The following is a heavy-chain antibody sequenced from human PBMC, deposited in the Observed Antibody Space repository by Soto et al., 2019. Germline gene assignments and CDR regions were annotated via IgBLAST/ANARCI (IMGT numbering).Heavy chain of an antibody. CDR3: ARGGNAEGYDYVWGSYRYSGFDY. V-gene: IGHV4-30-4*01. CDR2: IYYSGST. J-gene: IGHJ4*02. Sequence: SETLSLTCTVSGGSISSGDYYWSWIRQPPGKGLEWIGYIYYSGSTYYNPSLKSRVTISVDTSKNQFSLKLSSVTAADTAVYYCARGGNAEGYDYVWGSYRYSGFDYWGQGTLVTVSS. CDR1: GGSISSGDYY. D-gene: IGHD3-16*02.